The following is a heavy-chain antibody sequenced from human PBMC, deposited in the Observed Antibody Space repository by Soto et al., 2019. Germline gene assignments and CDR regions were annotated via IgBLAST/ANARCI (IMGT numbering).Heavy chain of an antibody. V-gene: IGHV5-51*01. CDR3: ARGEPYYYGSGSYYPPYYYYGMDV. Sequence: GESLKISCKGSGYSFTSYWIGWVRQMPGKGLEWMGIIYPGDSDTRYSPSFQGQVTISADKSISTAYLQWSSLKASDTAMYYCARGEPYYYGSGSYYPPYYYYGMDVWGQGTTVTVS. J-gene: IGHJ6*02. CDR1: GYSFTSYW. D-gene: IGHD3-10*01. CDR2: IYPGDSDT.